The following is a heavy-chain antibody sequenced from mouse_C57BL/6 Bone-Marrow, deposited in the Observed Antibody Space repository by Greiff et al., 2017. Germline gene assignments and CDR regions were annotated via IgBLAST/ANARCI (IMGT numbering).Heavy chain of an antibody. Sequence: VQLQQSGAELARPGASVKLSCKASGYTFTSYGISWVKQRTGQGLEWIGEIYPRSGNTYYNEKFKGKATLTADKSSSTAYMELRSLTSEDSAFYFCAGGYYDLAYWGQGTLVTVSA. CDR3: AGGYYDLAY. J-gene: IGHJ3*01. V-gene: IGHV1-81*01. CDR2: IYPRSGNT. CDR1: GYTFTSYG. D-gene: IGHD2-4*01.